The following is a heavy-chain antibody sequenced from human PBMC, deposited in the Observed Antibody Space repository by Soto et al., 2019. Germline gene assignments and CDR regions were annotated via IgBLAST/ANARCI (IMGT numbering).Heavy chain of an antibody. CDR1: GFTFSSYA. J-gene: IGHJ4*02. Sequence: PGGSLRLSCAASGFTFSSYAMSWVRQAPGKGLEWVSAISGSGGSTYYADSVKGRFTISRDNSKNTLYLQMNSLRAEDTAVYYCAKAYYDILTGYYLAIFDYWGQGTLVTVSS. D-gene: IGHD3-9*01. V-gene: IGHV3-23*01. CDR3: AKAYYDILTGYYLAIFDY. CDR2: ISGSGGST.